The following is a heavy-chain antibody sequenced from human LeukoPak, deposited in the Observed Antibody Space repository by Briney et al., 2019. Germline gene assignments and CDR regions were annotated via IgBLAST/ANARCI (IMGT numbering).Heavy chain of an antibody. CDR2: INSSSSHI. J-gene: IGHJ6*03. D-gene: IGHD5-18*01. CDR1: GYTFSSYS. Sequence: GGSLRLSCAASGYTFSSYSVTWVRRARGKGLEWVSSINSSSSHIYYADSVKGRVTISRDNAKNKLYPQTHSLRAEDTAVYYCASLYGYSRDNYYMDVWGKGTTVTVSS. CDR3: ASLYGYSRDNYYMDV. V-gene: IGHV3-21*01.